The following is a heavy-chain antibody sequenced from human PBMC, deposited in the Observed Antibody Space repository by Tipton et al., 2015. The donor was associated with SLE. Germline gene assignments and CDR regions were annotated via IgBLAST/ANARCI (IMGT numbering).Heavy chain of an antibody. V-gene: IGHV1-2*02. J-gene: IGHJ3*02. CDR3: AGGGVVGAAPDAFDI. Sequence: QLVQSGAEVKKPGSSVKVSCKASGYTFTGYYMHWVRQAPGQGLEWMGWINPNSGGTNYAQKFQGRVTMTRDTSISTAYMELSRLRSDDTAVYYCAGGGVVGAAPDAFDIWGQGTMVTVSS. CDR2: INPNSGGT. D-gene: IGHD2-15*01. CDR1: GYTFTGYY.